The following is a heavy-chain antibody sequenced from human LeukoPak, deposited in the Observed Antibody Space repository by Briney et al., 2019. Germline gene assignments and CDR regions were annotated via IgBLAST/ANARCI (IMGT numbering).Heavy chain of an antibody. Sequence: SETLSLTCTVSGGSISSSSYYWGWIRQPPGKGPEWIGSIYYSGSTYYNPSLKSRVTISVDTSKNQFSLKLSSVTAADTAVYYCARLGIEDYYDSSGFFDYWGQGTLVTVSS. D-gene: IGHD3-22*01. V-gene: IGHV4-39*01. CDR3: ARLGIEDYYDSSGFFDY. CDR2: IYYSGST. J-gene: IGHJ4*02. CDR1: GGSISSSSYY.